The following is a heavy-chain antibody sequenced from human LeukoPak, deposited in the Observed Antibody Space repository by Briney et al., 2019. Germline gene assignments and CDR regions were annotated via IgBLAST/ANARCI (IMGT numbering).Heavy chain of an antibody. J-gene: IGHJ6*02. Sequence: ASVKVSCKASGCTFTGYYMHWVRQAPGQGLEWMGWINPNSGGTNYAQKFQGRVTMTRDTSISTAYMELSRLRSDDTAVYYCARDSKRIFGVVAKSYGMDVWGQGTTVTVSS. CDR1: GCTFTGYY. V-gene: IGHV1-2*02. D-gene: IGHD3-3*01. CDR3: ARDSKRIFGVVAKSYGMDV. CDR2: INPNSGGT.